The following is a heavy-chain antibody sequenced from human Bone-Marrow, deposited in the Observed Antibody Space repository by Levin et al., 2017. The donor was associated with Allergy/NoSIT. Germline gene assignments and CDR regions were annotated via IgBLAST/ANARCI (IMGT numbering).Heavy chain of an antibody. V-gene: IGHV3-23*01. Sequence: GGSLRLSCAASGFPFSSYNMAWVRQAPGKGLEWVSASSITGSSTYYADSVKGRFTISRDNSKNTLYLQMNSLRADDTAVYYCAKPLAYGDYRLGLDYWGQGTLVTVSS. D-gene: IGHD4-17*01. CDR1: GFPFSSYN. CDR2: SSITGSST. J-gene: IGHJ4*02. CDR3: AKPLAYGDYRLGLDY.